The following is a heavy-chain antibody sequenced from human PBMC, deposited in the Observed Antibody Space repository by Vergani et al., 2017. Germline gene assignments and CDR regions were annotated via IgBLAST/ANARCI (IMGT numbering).Heavy chain of an antibody. Sequence: QVQLVESGGGEVQPGRSLRLSCSAAVFPFSDYGVHWVRQAPGKGLEWVSVISYDGNKKNYADSVKGRFTISRDNSKNTLYLEMNALRAEDTAVYYCARDFLTRVTTLDYYYMGVWGKGTTVTVSS. V-gene: IGHV3-30*03. CDR3: ARDFLTRVTTLDYYYMGV. J-gene: IGHJ6*03. CDR1: VFPFSDYG. D-gene: IGHD1-1*01. CDR2: ISYDGNKK.